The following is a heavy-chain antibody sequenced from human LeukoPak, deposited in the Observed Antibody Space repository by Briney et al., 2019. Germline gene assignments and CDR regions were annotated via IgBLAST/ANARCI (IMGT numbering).Heavy chain of an antibody. J-gene: IGHJ4*02. CDR2: IRSKANSYAT. Sequence: GGSLRLSCAASGFTFSGSAMHWVRQASGKGLEWVGRIRSKANSYATAYAASVKGRFTISRDDSKNTAYLQMNSLRAEDTAVYYCASEVLLWFGEFDYWGQGTLVTVSS. D-gene: IGHD3-10*01. CDR3: ASEVLLWFGEFDY. V-gene: IGHV3-73*01. CDR1: GFTFSGSA.